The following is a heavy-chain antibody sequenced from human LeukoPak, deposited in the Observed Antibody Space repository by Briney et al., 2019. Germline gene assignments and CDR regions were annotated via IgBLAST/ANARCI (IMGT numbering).Heavy chain of an antibody. CDR1: GCSISGYY. V-gene: IGHV4-4*07. CDR2: IHSSGSA. D-gene: IGHD6-19*01. CDR3: ARDIAVSGLFDN. Sequence: SETLSLTCTVSGCSISGYYWTWIRQPAGKGLEWIGRIHSSGSANYNPSLNRRINMSIDTSKNRFSLQLTSVTAADTAVYYCARDIAVSGLFDNWGQGTLVIVSA. J-gene: IGHJ4*02.